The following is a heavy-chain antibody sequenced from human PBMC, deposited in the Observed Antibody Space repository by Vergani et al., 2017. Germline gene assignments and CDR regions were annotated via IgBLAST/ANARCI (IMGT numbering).Heavy chain of an antibody. D-gene: IGHD6-13*01. CDR2: ISGSGGST. V-gene: IGHV3-23*01. CDR1: GFTFSSYA. Sequence: EVQLLESGGGLVQPGGSLRLSCAASGFTFSSYAMSWVRQAPGKGLEWVSAISGSGGSTYYADSVMGRFTISRDNSKNTLYLQMNSLRAEDTAVYYCASGSSGIAAADYYYYYMDVWGKGTTVTVSS. J-gene: IGHJ6*03. CDR3: ASGSSGIAAADYYYYYMDV.